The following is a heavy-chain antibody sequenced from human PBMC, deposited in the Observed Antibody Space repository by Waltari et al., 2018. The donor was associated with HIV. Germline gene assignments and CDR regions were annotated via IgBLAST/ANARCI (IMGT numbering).Heavy chain of an antibody. D-gene: IGHD3-3*02. Sequence: DVQLVESGGDLVQPGRSLRLSCAGSGFLFDDYAMHWVRQAPGRGLEWVAGLSWNGGTMDYADSLKGRFTVSRENANNSLYLQMNNLRPDDTALYFCARLSTILHTFDKWGRGTMVTVSS. CDR2: LSWNGGTM. V-gene: IGHV3-9*01. CDR1: GFLFDDYA. CDR3: ARLSTILHTFDK. J-gene: IGHJ3*02.